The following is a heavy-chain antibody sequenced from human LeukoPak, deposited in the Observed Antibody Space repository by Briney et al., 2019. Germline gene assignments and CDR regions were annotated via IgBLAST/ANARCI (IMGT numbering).Heavy chain of an antibody. V-gene: IGHV1-3*01. CDR3: ARGSDYYDSRGYYSG. CDR1: GYSFTNFP. J-gene: IGHJ4*02. Sequence: GASVKVSCKAFGYSFTNFPMHWVRQAPGQRLEWMGWINSGTGNTKYSQKFQGRVTITRDTSASTAYMELSSLRSEDTAVYYCARGSDYYDSRGYYSGWGQGTLVTVSS. D-gene: IGHD3-22*01. CDR2: INSGTGNT.